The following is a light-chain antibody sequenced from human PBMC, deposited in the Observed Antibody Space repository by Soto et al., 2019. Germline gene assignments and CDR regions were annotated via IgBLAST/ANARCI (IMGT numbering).Light chain of an antibody. V-gene: IGKV3-15*01. Sequence: EIVMTRSPATLSVSPGERATLSCRASQSVSSKLAWYQQKPGQAPRLLTYGASTRATGIPARFSGSGSGTEFTLTISSLQSEDFAVYYCQQYNNWPPTFGQGTRLEIK. CDR3: QQYNNWPPT. J-gene: IGKJ5*01. CDR1: QSVSSK. CDR2: GAS.